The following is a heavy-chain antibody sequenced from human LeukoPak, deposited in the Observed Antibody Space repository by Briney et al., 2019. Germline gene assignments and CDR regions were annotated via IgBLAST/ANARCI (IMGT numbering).Heavy chain of an antibody. CDR3: ARGLRGVTHYFDH. Sequence: PGGSLRLSCAASGFIFSDYYMSWIRQAPGKGLEWVSYISTSGSTIYYADSVKGRFTISRDNAKNSLYLQMNSLRAEDTAVYYCARGLRGVTHYFDHWGQGTLVTVSS. J-gene: IGHJ4*02. D-gene: IGHD2-21*02. V-gene: IGHV3-11*01. CDR2: ISTSGSTI. CDR1: GFIFSDYY.